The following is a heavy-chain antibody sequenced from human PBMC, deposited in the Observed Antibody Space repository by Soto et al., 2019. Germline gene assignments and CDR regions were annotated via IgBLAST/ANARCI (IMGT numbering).Heavy chain of an antibody. CDR2: IYYSGST. CDR3: AREGRGYDSPEY. D-gene: IGHD5-12*01. V-gene: IGHV4-59*01. CDR1: AGSISSYY. J-gene: IGHJ4*02. Sequence: QVQLQESGPGLVKPSETLSLTCTVSAGSISSYYWSWIRQPPGKGLEWIGYIYYSGSTNYNPSLKSRVTISVDTSKNQFSLKLSSVTAADPAVYYCAREGRGYDSPEYWGQGTLVTVSS.